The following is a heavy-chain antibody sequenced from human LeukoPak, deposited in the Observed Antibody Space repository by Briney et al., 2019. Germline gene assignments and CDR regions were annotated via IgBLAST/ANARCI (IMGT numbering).Heavy chain of an antibody. V-gene: IGHV3-7*03. J-gene: IGHJ4*02. CDR1: GFTFSSYW. D-gene: IGHD1-26*01. Sequence: GGSLRLSCAASGFTFSSYWMSWVRQAPGKGLEWVANIKQGGSEKYYVDSVKGRFTISRDNAKNSLYLQMNSLRAEDTAVYYCARLRVGAHYYFDYWGQGTLVTVSS. CDR3: ARLRVGAHYYFDY. CDR2: IKQGGSEK.